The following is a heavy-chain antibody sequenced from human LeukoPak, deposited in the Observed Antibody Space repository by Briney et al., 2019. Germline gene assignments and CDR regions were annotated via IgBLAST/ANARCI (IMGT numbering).Heavy chain of an antibody. V-gene: IGHV3-7*04. CDR3: ARGGGTSDI. D-gene: IGHD1-7*01. Sequence: GGSLRLSCAASGFTFSNSWMSWVCQAPGKGLGWVANINQDGSGKFYVDSVKGRFTISRDNAKNSLYLQMNSLRAEDTAMYYCARGGGTSDIWGQGTMVTVSS. CDR1: GFTFSNSW. J-gene: IGHJ3*02. CDR2: INQDGSGK.